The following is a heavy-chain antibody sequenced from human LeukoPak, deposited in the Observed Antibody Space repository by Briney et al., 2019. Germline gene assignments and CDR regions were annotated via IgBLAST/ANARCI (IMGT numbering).Heavy chain of an antibody. CDR1: GGSISSYY. Sequence: SETLSLTCTVSGGSISSYYWSWIRQPAGKGLEWIGRIYTSGSANYNPSLKSRVTISVDTSKNQFSLNLSSVTAADTAVYYCARTPVTTYFDYWGQGTLVTVSS. J-gene: IGHJ4*02. V-gene: IGHV4-4*07. D-gene: IGHD4-17*01. CDR2: IYTSGSA. CDR3: ARTPVTTYFDY.